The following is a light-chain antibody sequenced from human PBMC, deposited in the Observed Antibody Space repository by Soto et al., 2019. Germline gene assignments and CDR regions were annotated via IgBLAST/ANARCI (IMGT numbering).Light chain of an antibody. CDR2: YKSDSDK. V-gene: IGLV5-45*01. J-gene: IGLJ2*01. CDR3: MIWHSSAVV. CDR1: SGINVGTSR. Sequence: QSVLTQPASLSASPGASASLTCTLRSGINVGTSRIYWYQQKPGGPPQYLLRYKSDSDKQQGSGVPSRFSGSNNASANAGILPISVYHSEDEADYYCMIWHSSAVVFGGGTKLTVL.